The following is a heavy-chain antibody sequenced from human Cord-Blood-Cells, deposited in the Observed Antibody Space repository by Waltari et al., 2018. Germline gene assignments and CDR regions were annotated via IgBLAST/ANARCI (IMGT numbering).Heavy chain of an antibody. CDR1: GGSISSSSYY. Sequence: QLQLQESGPGLVKPSETLSLTCTVSGGSISSSSYYWGWIRQPPGKGLEWIGSIYYSGSTYYNPSLKSRVTISVDKSKNQFSLKLSSVTAADTAVYYCARPQWGYFDWLFAFDIWGQGTMVTVSS. J-gene: IGHJ3*02. D-gene: IGHD3-9*01. CDR2: IYYSGST. CDR3: ARPQWGYFDWLFAFDI. V-gene: IGHV4-39*01.